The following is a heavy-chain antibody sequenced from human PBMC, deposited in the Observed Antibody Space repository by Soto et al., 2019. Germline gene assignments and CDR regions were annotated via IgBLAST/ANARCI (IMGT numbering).Heavy chain of an antibody. CDR2: ISYDGSNK. J-gene: IGHJ4*02. D-gene: IGHD2-2*01. CDR3: ARTYRGFDY. V-gene: IGHV3-30-3*01. Sequence: QVQLVESGGGVVQPGRSLRLSCAASGFTFSSYAMHWVRQAPGKGLEWVAVISYDGSNKYYADSVKGRFTISRDNSKNTLYLQMNSLRAEDTAVYYYARTYRGFDYWGQGTLVTVSS. CDR1: GFTFSSYA.